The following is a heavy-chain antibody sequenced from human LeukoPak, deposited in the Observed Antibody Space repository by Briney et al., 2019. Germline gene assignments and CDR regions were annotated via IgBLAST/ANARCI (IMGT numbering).Heavy chain of an antibody. V-gene: IGHV1-69*05. D-gene: IGHD6-19*01. CDR2: IIPIFGTA. CDR3: AKERPLYGNPGIAVAVPYYIDY. Sequence: SVKVSCKAYGGTFSSYAISWVRQAPGQGLEWMGRIIPIFGTANYAQKFQGRVTITTDESTSTAYMELSSLRSEDTAVYYCAKERPLYGNPGIAVAVPYYIDYGGQGTWSPSPQ. J-gene: IGHJ4*02. CDR1: GGTFSSYA.